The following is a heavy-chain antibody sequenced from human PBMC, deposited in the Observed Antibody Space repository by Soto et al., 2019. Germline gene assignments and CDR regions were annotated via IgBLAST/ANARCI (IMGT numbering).Heavy chain of an antibody. CDR1: GFTFSSYW. V-gene: IGHV3-74*01. Sequence: EVQLVESGGGLVQPGGSLRLSCAAPGFTFSSYWMHWVRQAPGKGLVWVSRINSDGSSTSYADSVKGRFTISRDNAKNTLYLLMNSLRAEDTSVYYCVRTSLVVAAATREDYWGQGTLVTVSS. J-gene: IGHJ4*02. CDR2: INSDGSST. D-gene: IGHD2-15*01. CDR3: VRTSLVVAAATREDY.